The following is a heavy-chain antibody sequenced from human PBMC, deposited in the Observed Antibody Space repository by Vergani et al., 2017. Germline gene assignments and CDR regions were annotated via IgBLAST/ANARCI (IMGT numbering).Heavy chain of an antibody. V-gene: IGHV3-21*01. D-gene: IGHD5-12*01. J-gene: IGHJ4*02. CDR2: ISSSSSYI. Sequence: EVQLVESGGGLVKPGGSLRLSCAASGFTFSSYSMNWVRQAPGKGLEWVSSISSSSSYIYYADSVKGRFTISRDNAKNSLYLQMNSLRAEDTAAYYCAREPPYRWLWTFDYWGQGTLVTVSS. CDR1: GFTFSSYS. CDR3: AREPPYRWLWTFDY.